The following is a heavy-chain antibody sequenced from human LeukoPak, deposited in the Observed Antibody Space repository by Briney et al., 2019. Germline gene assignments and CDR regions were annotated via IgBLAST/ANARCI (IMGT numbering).Heavy chain of an antibody. Sequence: SETLSLTCAVSGGSISSGSYYWSWIRQPAGKGLEWIGRIYTSGSTNYNPSLKSRVTISVDTSKNQFSLKLSSVTAADTAVYYCARERSQDGYNSWGAFDIWGQGTMVTVSS. CDR1: GGSISSGSYY. V-gene: IGHV4-61*02. CDR3: ARERSQDGYNSWGAFDI. J-gene: IGHJ3*02. D-gene: IGHD5-24*01. CDR2: IYTSGST.